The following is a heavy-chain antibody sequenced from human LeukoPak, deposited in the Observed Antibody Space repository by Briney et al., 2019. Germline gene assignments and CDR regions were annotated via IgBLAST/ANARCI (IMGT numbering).Heavy chain of an antibody. J-gene: IGHJ4*02. Sequence: PSETLSLTCSVSGGSISSYYWSWIRQPPGKGLEWIGYIYYSGSTNYNPSLKSRVTISVDTSKNQFSLKLSSVTAAGTAVYYCARVDSTNWYEYRGYFDYWGQGTLVTVSS. CDR1: GGSISSYY. CDR3: ARVDSTNWYEYRGYFDY. V-gene: IGHV4-59*01. CDR2: IYYSGST. D-gene: IGHD6-13*01.